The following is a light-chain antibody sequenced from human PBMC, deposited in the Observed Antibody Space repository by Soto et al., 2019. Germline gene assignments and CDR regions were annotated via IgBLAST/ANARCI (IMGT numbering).Light chain of an antibody. V-gene: IGLV1-40*01. J-gene: IGLJ2*01. CDR2: GNS. CDR1: SSNIGAGYD. CDR3: QSYDSGLDGV. Sequence: QSVLTQPPSVSGAPGQRVTISCTGSSSNIGAGYDVHWYQQLPGTAPKLLIYGNSNRPSGVPDRFSGSKSGTSASLAITGFQAEDEADYYCQSYDSGLDGVFGGGTKLTVL.